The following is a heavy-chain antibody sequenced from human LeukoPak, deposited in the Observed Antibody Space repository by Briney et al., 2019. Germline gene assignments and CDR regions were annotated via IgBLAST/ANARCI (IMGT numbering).Heavy chain of an antibody. CDR2: ISAYNGST. V-gene: IGHV1-18*01. CDR1: GYTFTSYG. CDR3: ARRAQYYYGSGSYGMDV. D-gene: IGHD3-10*01. Sequence: AASVKVSCKASGYTFTSYGISWVRQAPGQGLEWMGWISAYNGSTNYAQKLQGRVTMTTDTSTSTAYMELRSLRSDDTAVYYCARRAQYYYGSGSYGMDVWGQGTTVTVSS. J-gene: IGHJ6*02.